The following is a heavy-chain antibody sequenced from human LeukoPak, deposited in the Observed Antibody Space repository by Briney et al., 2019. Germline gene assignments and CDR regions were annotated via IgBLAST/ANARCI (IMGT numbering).Heavy chain of an antibody. CDR2: ISWNSGSI. D-gene: IGHD3-10*01. CDR1: GFTFDDYA. V-gene: IGHV3-9*01. CDR3: AKESRSGSYRGALDY. J-gene: IGHJ4*02. Sequence: GRCLRLSCAASGFTFDDYAMHWVRQDPGKGLESVSGISWNSGSIGYADSVKGRFTISRDNAKNSLYLQMNSLRAEDTALYYCAKESRSGSYRGALDYWGQGTLVTVPS.